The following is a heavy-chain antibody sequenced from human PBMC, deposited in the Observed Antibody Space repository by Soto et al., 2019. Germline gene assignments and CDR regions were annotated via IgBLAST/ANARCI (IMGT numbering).Heavy chain of an antibody. CDR3: ARDGLRWVGWFDP. J-gene: IGHJ5*02. D-gene: IGHD4-17*01. V-gene: IGHV3-74*01. CDR2: IKSDGSST. CDR1: GFTFSNYW. Sequence: EVQLVESGGGLVQPGGSLRLSCAASGFTFSNYWMHWVRQAPGKGPVWVSRIKSDGSSTSYADFVKGRFTISRDNAKNTLFLQMNSLRAEYTAVYYCARDGLRWVGWFDPWGQGTLVTVSS.